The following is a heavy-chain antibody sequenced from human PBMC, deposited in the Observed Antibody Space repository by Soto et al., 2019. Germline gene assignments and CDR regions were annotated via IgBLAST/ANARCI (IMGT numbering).Heavy chain of an antibody. D-gene: IGHD3-10*01. V-gene: IGHV1-18*01. J-gene: IGHJ4*02. CDR3: ARDLDGSGSYYTDF. CDR2: IGPYNGKT. Sequence: ASVKVSCKASGHAFSHYGISWVRLAPGQGLEWMGWIGPYNGKTNCAQKLQGRVTMTTDTSTNTAYMELRSLRSDDTAVYYCARDLDGSGSYYTDFWGQGTLVTVSS. CDR1: GHAFSHYG.